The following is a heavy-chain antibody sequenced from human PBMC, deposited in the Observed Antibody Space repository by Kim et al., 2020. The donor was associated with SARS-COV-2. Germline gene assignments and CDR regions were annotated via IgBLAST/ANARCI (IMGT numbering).Heavy chain of an antibody. V-gene: IGHV3-15*01. J-gene: IGHJ6*02. CDR3: TTDRNLPTYTSGWYSGYYYYGMDV. Sequence: GGSLRLSCAASGFTFNNAWMSWVRQAPGKGLEWVGRIKSKTDGGTTDYAAPVKGRFTISRDDSKNTLYLQMNSLKTEDTAVYYCTTDRNLPTYTSGWYSGYYYYGMDVWGQGTTVPVSS. D-gene: IGHD6-19*01. CDR2: IKSKTDGGTT. CDR1: GFTFNNAW.